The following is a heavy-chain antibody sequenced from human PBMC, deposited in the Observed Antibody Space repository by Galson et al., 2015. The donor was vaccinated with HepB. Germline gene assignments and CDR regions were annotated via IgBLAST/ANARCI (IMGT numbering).Heavy chain of an antibody. Sequence: ETLSLTCTVSGGSISSSSYYWGWIRQPPGKGLEWIGSIYYSGSTYYNPSLKSRVTIPVDTSKNQFSLKLSSVTAADTAVYYCARLAHQYYFDYWGQGTLVTVSS. CDR2: IYYSGST. J-gene: IGHJ4*02. CDR3: ARLAHQYYFDY. V-gene: IGHV4-39*01. CDR1: GGSISSSSYY. D-gene: IGHD2-2*01.